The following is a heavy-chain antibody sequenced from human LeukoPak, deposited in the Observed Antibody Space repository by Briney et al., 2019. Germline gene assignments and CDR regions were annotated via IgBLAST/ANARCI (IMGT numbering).Heavy chain of an antibody. CDR2: ISGYTGTT. Sequence: ASVKVSCKASGYTFTDYGIGWVRQAPGHGPEWLGWISGYTGTTNYAQNLQGRVTMTTDTATSTAYMELRSLTSDDTAVYYCARGWRSVQSNQISPFDSWGLGTLVTVSS. J-gene: IGHJ4*02. D-gene: IGHD5-24*01. CDR1: GYTFTDYG. CDR3: ARGWRSVQSNQISPFDS. V-gene: IGHV1-18*01.